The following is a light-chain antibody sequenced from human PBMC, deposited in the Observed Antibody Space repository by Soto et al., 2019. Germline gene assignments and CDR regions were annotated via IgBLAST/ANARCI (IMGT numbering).Light chain of an antibody. V-gene: IGLV2-14*03. J-gene: IGLJ1*01. CDR3: SSYTTSNTRQTV. CDR1: SSDVGGYNY. Sequence: QSALTQPASVSGSPGQSITISCTGTSSDVGGYNYVSWYQHHPGKAPKLMIYDVNFRPAGVSNRFSGSKSGNTASLTISGLQPEDEADYYCSSYTTSNTRQTVFGTGTKLTVL. CDR2: DVN.